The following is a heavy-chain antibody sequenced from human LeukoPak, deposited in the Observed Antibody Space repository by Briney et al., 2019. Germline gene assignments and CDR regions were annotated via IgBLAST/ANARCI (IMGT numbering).Heavy chain of an antibody. CDR1: GYTLTELS. D-gene: IGHD3-3*01. Sequence: ASVKVSCKVSGYTLTELSIHWVRQAPGKGLEWMGGFDPEDGETIYAQKFQGRVTMTEDTSTDTAYMELSSLRSEDTAVYYCATSSLLRFLEWSYYYGTDVWGQGTTVTVSS. CDR2: FDPEDGET. J-gene: IGHJ6*02. V-gene: IGHV1-24*01. CDR3: ATSSLLRFLEWSYYYGTDV.